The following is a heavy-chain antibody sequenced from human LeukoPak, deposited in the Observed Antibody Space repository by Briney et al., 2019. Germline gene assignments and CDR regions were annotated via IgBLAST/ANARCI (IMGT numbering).Heavy chain of an antibody. V-gene: IGHV3-66*02. D-gene: IGHD4-17*01. J-gene: IGHJ5*02. CDR2: LYSKGTS. CDR3: ARVPGEAAFDP. CDR1: GITVSANY. Sequence: GGSLRLSCAASGITVSANYMSWVRQAPGKGLEWVSLLYSKGTSHCADAVKGRFTISRDNSKNTLYLQMNTLRPEDTAVYYCARVPGEAAFDPWGQGTLVTVSS.